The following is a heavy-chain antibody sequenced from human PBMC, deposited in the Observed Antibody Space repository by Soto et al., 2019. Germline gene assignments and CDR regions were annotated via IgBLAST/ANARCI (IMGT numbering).Heavy chain of an antibody. CDR2: INHSGST. V-gene: IGHV4-34*01. Sequence: SETLSLTWAVYGGSFSGYYRSWIRQPPGKGLEWIGEINHSGSTNYNPSLKSRVTISVDTSKNQFSLKLSSVTAADTAVYYCARGRYGDYCCWGQGTLVTVSS. D-gene: IGHD4-17*01. J-gene: IGHJ4*02. CDR3: ARGRYGDYCC. CDR1: GGSFSGYY.